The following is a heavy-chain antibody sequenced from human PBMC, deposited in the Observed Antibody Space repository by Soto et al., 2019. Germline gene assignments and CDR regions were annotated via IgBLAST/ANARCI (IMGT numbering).Heavy chain of an antibody. CDR2: ISYSGST. CDR1: GGSISSYY. V-gene: IGHV4-59*01. CDR3: ARVGGSLTTGLDY. D-gene: IGHD1-1*01. J-gene: IGHJ4*02. Sequence: PSETLSLTCTVSGGSISSYYWTWIRQPPGKGLEWIGYISYSGSTSSNPSLKSRITISVDTSKNQFSLKVRSVTAADTAVYYCARVGGSLTTGLDYWGQGTLVIVSS.